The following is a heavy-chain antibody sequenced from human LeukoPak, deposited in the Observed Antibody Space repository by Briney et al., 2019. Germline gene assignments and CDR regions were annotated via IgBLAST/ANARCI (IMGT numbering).Heavy chain of an antibody. CDR2: IVVGSGNT. Sequence: ASVKLSCKASGFTFTSFDMQWVRQARGQGLEWIGGIVVGSGNTNYAQKFQERVTITRDMSISTAYMELSSLRSEDTAVYYCAADPDYDILTGYKNWGQGTLVTVSS. D-gene: IGHD3-9*01. V-gene: IGHV1-58*02. CDR1: GFTFTSFD. J-gene: IGHJ4*02. CDR3: AADPDYDILTGYKN.